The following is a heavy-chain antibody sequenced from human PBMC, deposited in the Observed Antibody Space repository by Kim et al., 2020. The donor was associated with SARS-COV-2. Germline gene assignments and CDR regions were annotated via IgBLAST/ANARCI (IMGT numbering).Heavy chain of an antibody. J-gene: IGHJ4*02. CDR3: AKGWFGSQWLVSDYFDY. Sequence: GGSLRLSCAASGFTFSSYAMSWVRQAPVKGLEWVSAISGSGGSTYYADSVKGRFTISRDNSKNTLYLQMNSLRAEDTAVYYCAKGWFGSQWLVSDYFDYWGQGTLVTVSS. D-gene: IGHD6-19*01. V-gene: IGHV3-23*01. CDR2: ISGSGGST. CDR1: GFTFSSYA.